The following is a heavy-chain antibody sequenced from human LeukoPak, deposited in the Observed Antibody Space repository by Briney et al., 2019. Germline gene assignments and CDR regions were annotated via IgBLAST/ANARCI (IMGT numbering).Heavy chain of an antibody. CDR3: ARSDSSGYRRGSYFDY. V-gene: IGHV4-39*01. J-gene: IGHJ4*02. D-gene: IGHD3-22*01. CDR1: GGSISGSSYY. CDR2: IYYSGST. Sequence: SSETLSLTCTVSGGSISGSSYYWGWIRQPPGKGLEWIGSIYYSGSTYYNPSLKSRVTISVDTSKNQFSLKLNSVTATDTAVYYCARSDSSGYRRGSYFDYWGQGTLVTVSS.